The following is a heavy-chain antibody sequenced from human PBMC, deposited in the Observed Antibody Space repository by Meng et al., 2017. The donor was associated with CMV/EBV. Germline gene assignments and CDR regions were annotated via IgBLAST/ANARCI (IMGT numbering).Heavy chain of an antibody. Sequence: GESLKISCAASGFTFSDYAMAWVRQAPGRGLEWVSAITGRGDDTYHADSVKGRLTIFRDNSKNTLSLQMISLRAEDTAVYYCAKGSANSRPYYFDFWGRGTLVTVSS. J-gene: IGHJ4*02. V-gene: IGHV3-23*01. D-gene: IGHD3-3*01. CDR2: ITGRGDDT. CDR3: AKGSANSRPYYFDF. CDR1: GFTFSDYA.